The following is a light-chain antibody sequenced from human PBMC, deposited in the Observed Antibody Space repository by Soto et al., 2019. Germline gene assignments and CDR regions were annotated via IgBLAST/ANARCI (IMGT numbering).Light chain of an antibody. CDR1: SGSVSTSYY. CDR3: VLYMGGGIWV. J-gene: IGLJ7*01. CDR2: STN. Sequence: QTVVTQEPSFSVSPGGTVTLTCGLTSGSVSTSYYPSWYQQTPGQAPRTLIYSTNTRSSGVSDRFSGSILGNKAALTITGAQADDESDYYCVLYMGGGIWVFGGGTHLTVL. V-gene: IGLV8-61*01.